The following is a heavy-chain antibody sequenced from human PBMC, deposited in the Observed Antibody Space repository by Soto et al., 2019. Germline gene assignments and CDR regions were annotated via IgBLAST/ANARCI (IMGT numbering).Heavy chain of an antibody. J-gene: IGHJ5*02. CDR1: GGAFSVYY. V-gene: IGHV4-34*01. CDR2: INHSGST. CDR3: ARCLRSSSAFWSGPHNSFAP. D-gene: IGHD3-3*01. Sequence: AETLSVTCAGWGGAFSVYYWRWIRQPPGKVLDWIGAINHSGSTNYNPSLKSRVTISVDTSNNQLSLKLNSLTAADTAVYYSARCLRSSSAFWSGPHNSFAPSGQGTLITGS.